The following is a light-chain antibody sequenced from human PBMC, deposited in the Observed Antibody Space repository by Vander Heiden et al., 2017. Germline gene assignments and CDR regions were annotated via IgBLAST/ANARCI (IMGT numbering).Light chain of an antibody. CDR2: ENN. V-gene: IGLV1-51*01. CDR3: GTWDNSLSAVV. J-gene: IGLJ2*01. CDR1: ISNIGSNI. Sequence: QSVLTPPPSVSAAPGQKVTFSCSGSISNIGSNIVSWYQLLPGTAPKLLIFENNKRPSGIPDRFSGSKSDTSATLGITGLQTGDEAEYYCGTWDNSLSAVVFGGGTKVTVL.